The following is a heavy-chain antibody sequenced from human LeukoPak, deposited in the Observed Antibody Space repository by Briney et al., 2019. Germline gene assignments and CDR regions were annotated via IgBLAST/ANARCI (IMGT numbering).Heavy chain of an antibody. J-gene: IGHJ4*02. CDR3: ARKAVTGYYFDC. V-gene: IGHV4-61*02. CDR1: GGSISIGNYY. Sequence: PSQTLSLTCTVSGGSISIGNYYWSWIRQPAGRGLEYIGRIYTDGSTHYNPSLKSRVSISVDTSRNQFSLSLSSVTAADTAVYYCARKAVTGYYFDCWGQGTLVTVSS. D-gene: IGHD6-19*01. CDR2: IYTDGST.